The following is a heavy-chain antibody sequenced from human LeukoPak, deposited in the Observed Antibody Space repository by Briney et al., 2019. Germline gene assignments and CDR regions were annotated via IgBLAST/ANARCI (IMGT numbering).Heavy chain of an antibody. V-gene: IGHV3-7*05. J-gene: IGHJ3*02. CDR3: AKSIVGATGDAFDI. CDR2: IKEDGSEK. Sequence: GGSLRLSCAASGFTFSKYWMTWVRQAPGKGLEWLANIKEDGSEKAYVDSVKGRFTISRDNAMNSLFLQMNSLRAEDTAVYYCAKSIVGATGDAFDIWGQGTMVTVSS. D-gene: IGHD1-26*01. CDR1: GFTFSKYW.